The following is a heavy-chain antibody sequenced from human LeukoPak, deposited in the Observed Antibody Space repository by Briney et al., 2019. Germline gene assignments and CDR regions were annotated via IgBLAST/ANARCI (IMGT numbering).Heavy chain of an antibody. D-gene: IGHD2-2*01. V-gene: IGHV5-51*01. CDR2: IYPGDSDT. CDR3: ARRDGYCSSTSCYADYYYGMDV. Sequence: GESLKISCKGSGYSFTSYWIGWVRQMPGKGLEWMGIIYPGDSDTTYSPSFQGQVTISADKSISTAYLQWSSLKASDTAMYYCARRDGYCSSTSCYADYYYGMDVWGRGTTVTVSS. J-gene: IGHJ6*02. CDR1: GYSFTSYW.